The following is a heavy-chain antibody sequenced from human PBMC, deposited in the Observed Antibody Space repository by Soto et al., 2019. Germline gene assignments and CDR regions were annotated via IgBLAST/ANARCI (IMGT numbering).Heavy chain of an antibody. CDR1: GFTFSNFA. CDR3: ATPIPKTGKTFGF. CDR2: ISGSGDDT. J-gene: IGHJ4*02. D-gene: IGHD3-16*01. V-gene: IGHV3-23*01. Sequence: QLLESGGGFVQPGGSLRLSCVASGFTFSNFAMAWVRQAPGEGLEWVSAISGSGDDTFYADSMKGRFSISRDNSKDTLYLHINSLRAEDTAVYYCATPIPKTGKTFGFWGQGTLVTVSS.